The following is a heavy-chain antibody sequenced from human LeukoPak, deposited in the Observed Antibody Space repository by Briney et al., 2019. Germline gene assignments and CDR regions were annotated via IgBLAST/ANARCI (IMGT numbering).Heavy chain of an antibody. CDR2: INHSGST. Sequence: SETLSLTCAVYGRSFSGYYWSWIRQPPGKGLEWIGEINHSGSTNYNPSLKSRVTISVDTSKNQFSLKLSSVTAADTAVYYCARNWNSFYYYYMDVWGKGTTVTVSS. CDR1: GRSFSGYY. V-gene: IGHV4-34*01. D-gene: IGHD1-7*01. CDR3: ARNWNSFYYYYMDV. J-gene: IGHJ6*03.